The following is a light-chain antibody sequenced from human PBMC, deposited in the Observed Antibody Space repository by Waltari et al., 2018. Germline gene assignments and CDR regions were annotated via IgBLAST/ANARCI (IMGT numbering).Light chain of an antibody. CDR2: YDR. J-gene: IGLJ1*01. CDR3: HVWHPHVDPGV. V-gene: IGLV3-21*04. CDR1: NIGTYG. Sequence: SYVVTQPPSVSVAPGETATITCGGANIGTYGVPLYQQKAGQAPVLVIFYDRDRPSGIPDRFSGSNSGNTATLTISRVEAGDEARYYCHVWHPHVDPGVFGTGTEVTVL.